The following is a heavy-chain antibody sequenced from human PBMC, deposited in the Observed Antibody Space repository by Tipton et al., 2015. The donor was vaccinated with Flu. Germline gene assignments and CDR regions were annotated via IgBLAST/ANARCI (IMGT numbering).Heavy chain of an antibody. Sequence: GLVKPSETLSLTCNVSGGSINRYYWSWIRQPAGKGLEWIGRIYTSGSTKYNPSLKSRVTMSVDRSKNHFSLKLSSVTAADTAVYYCARGSGSGTFVIFDFWGQGTLVTVSS. V-gene: IGHV4-4*07. CDR3: ARGSGSGTFVIFDF. CDR2: IYTSGST. CDR1: GGSINRYY. J-gene: IGHJ4*02. D-gene: IGHD3-10*01.